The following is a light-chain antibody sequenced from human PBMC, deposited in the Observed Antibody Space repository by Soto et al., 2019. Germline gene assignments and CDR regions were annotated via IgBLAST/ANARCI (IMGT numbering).Light chain of an antibody. CDR3: CSYAGSTAL. J-gene: IGLJ2*01. CDR1: SSDVGNYNL. Sequence: QSALTQPASVSGSPGQSITISCTGTSSDVGNYNLVSWYQLVPGKVPKLIIYEVIQRPSGASNRFSGSKSGNTASLTISGLQPEDEGDYYCCSYAGSTALFGGGTKLTVL. V-gene: IGLV2-23*02. CDR2: EVI.